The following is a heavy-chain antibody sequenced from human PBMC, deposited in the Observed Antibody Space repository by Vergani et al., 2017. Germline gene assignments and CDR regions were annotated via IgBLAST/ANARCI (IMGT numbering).Heavy chain of an antibody. CDR1: GGTLSSYT. V-gene: IGHV1-69*02. D-gene: IGHD4-23*01. Sequence: QVQLVQSGAEVKKPGSSVKVSCKASGGTLSSYTISWVRHAHGQGREGMGRIFPILGIEKYAQKVQCRVTVTADASTSTAYMELSSLRSEDTAVYYCARRSRATLVTDTFGGDAFDIWGQGTMVTVSS. CDR2: IFPILGIE. CDR3: ARRSRATLVTDTFGGDAFDI. J-gene: IGHJ3*02.